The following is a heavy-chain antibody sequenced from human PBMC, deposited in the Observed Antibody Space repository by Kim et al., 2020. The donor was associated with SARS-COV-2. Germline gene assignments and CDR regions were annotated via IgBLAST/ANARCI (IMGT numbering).Heavy chain of an antibody. J-gene: IGHJ4*02. CDR1: GFTFSSYA. D-gene: IGHD3-10*01. CDR3: ARGGDYYGSGVFDY. CDR2: ISYDGSNK. Sequence: GGSLRLSCAASGFTFSSYAMHWVRQAPGKGLEWVAVISYDGSNKYYADSVKGRFTISRDNSKNTLYLQMNSLRAEDTAVYYCARGGDYYGSGVFDYWGQG. V-gene: IGHV3-30*04.